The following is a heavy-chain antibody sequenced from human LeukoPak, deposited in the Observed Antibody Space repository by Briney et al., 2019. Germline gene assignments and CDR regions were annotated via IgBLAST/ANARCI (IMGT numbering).Heavy chain of an antibody. CDR1: GFTFSNYW. V-gene: IGHV3-43*02. Sequence: GGSLRLSCAASGFTFSNYWMSWVRQAPGKGLEWVSLISGDGVSTFYADSVKGRFSISRDNSKNSLYLEMNSLRTEDAAMYYCAKESGKFDYWGQGTLVAVSS. J-gene: IGHJ4*02. CDR2: ISGDGVST. CDR3: AKESGKFDY.